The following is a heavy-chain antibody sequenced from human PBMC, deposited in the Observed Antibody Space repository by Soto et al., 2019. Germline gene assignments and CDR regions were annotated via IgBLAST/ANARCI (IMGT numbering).Heavy chain of an antibody. CDR2: IYPSDSDT. V-gene: IGHV5-51*01. D-gene: IGHD3-3*02. CDR1: VYNFAGYW. CDR3: ARGGVSTRILDY. J-gene: IGHJ4*02. Sequence: PGEPLKIACKGSVYNFAGYWIAWVRQMPGKGLELMGIIYPSDSDTRYRPSFQGQVTISADKSISSAYLQWSSLRASDTAMYYCARGGVSTRILDYWGQGPPVTVS.